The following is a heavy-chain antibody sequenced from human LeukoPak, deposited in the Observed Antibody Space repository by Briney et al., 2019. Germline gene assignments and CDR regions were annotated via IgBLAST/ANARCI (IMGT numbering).Heavy chain of an antibody. CDR2: ISSSSSYI. CDR1: GFTFSSYS. J-gene: IGHJ6*02. V-gene: IGHV3-21*01. CDR3: ARDGPKSYSSGWYYYGMDV. Sequence: PGGSLRLSCAASGFTFSSYSMNWVRQAPGKGLEWVSSISSSSSYIYYADSVKGRFTIPRDNAKNSLYLQMNSLRAEDTAVYYCARDGPKSYSSGWYYYGMDVWGQGTTVTVSS. D-gene: IGHD6-19*01.